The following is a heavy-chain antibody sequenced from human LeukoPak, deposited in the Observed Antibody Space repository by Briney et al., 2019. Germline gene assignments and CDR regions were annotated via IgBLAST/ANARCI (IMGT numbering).Heavy chain of an antibody. V-gene: IGHV1-2*02. D-gene: IGHD1-7*01. CDR1: GYTFTGYY. CDR3: ARDWDPITGTTRWFDP. Sequence: GASVKVSCTASGYTFTGYYVHWVRQAPGQGLEWMAWINTASGVANYAQKFQGRVTLTRDKSITTVYMELSSLRSDDTALYYCARDWDPITGTTRWFDPWGQGTLVTVSS. CDR2: INTASGVA. J-gene: IGHJ5*02.